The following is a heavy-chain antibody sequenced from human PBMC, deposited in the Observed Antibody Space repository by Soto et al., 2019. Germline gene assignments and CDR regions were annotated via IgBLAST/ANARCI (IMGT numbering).Heavy chain of an antibody. J-gene: IGHJ5*02. CDR3: ARGIAVAGTFWFDP. Sequence: SETLSLTCTASGGSVSSGSYYWSWIRQPPGKGLEWIGYIYYSGSTNYNPSLKSRVTISVDTSKNQFSLKLSSVTAADTAVYYCARGIAVAGTFWFDPWGQGTLVTVSS. D-gene: IGHD6-19*01. CDR1: GGSVSSGSYY. V-gene: IGHV4-61*01. CDR2: IYYSGST.